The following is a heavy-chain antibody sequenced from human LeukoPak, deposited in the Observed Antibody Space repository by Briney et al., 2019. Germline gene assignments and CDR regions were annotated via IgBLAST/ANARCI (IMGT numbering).Heavy chain of an antibody. CDR1: GGSISSYY. CDR3: ARELAHYDFWSGYYTKGWFDP. Sequence: KPSETLSLTCTVSGGSISSYYWSWIRQPPGKGLEWSGYIYYSGSTNYNPSLKSRVTISVDTSKNHFSLKLSSVTAADTAVYYCARELAHYDFWSGYYTKGWFDPWGQGTLVTVSS. V-gene: IGHV4-59*01. J-gene: IGHJ5*02. D-gene: IGHD3-3*01. CDR2: IYYSGST.